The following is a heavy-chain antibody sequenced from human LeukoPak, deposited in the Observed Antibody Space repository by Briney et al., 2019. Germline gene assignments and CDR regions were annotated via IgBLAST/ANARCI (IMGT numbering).Heavy chain of an antibody. CDR3: AKPPYCGGDCYRWFDP. V-gene: IGHV3-23*01. D-gene: IGHD2-21*01. J-gene: IGHJ5*02. CDR1: GFTFSSYA. CDR2: ISGSGGST. Sequence: QPGGSLRLSCAASGFTFSSYAMSWVRQAPGKGLEWVSAISGSGGSTYYADSVKGRFTISRDNSKNTLYLQMNSLRAEDTAVYYCAKPPYCGGDCYRWFDPWGQGTLVTVSS.